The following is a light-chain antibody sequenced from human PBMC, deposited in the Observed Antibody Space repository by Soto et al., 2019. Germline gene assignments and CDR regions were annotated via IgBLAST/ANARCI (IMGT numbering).Light chain of an antibody. Sequence: EVVLTQSPDTLSLSPGERATLSCRASQSFGSSYLAWYQQKPGQAPSLLIDGASNRATVLPDRISGSGCRKDFTPIISRLEPEDVVVYYCQQYGYSPGLAFGGGTRVEIK. J-gene: IGKJ4*01. CDR2: GAS. V-gene: IGKV3-20*01. CDR3: QQYGYSPGLA. CDR1: QSFGSSY.